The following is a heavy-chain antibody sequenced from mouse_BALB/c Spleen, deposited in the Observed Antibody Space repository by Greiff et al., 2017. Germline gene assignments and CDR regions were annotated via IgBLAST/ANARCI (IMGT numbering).Heavy chain of an antibody. CDR3: ARDRIYDGYPDY. CDR2: INSNGGST. J-gene: IGHJ2*01. Sequence: EVMLVESGGGLVQPGGSLKLSCAASGFTFSSYGMSWVRQNPDKRLELVATINSNGGSTYYPDSVKGRFTISRDNAKNTLYLQMSSLKSEDTAMYYCARDRIYDGYPDYWGQGTTLTVSS. CDR1: GFTFSSYG. V-gene: IGHV5-6-3*01. D-gene: IGHD2-3*01.